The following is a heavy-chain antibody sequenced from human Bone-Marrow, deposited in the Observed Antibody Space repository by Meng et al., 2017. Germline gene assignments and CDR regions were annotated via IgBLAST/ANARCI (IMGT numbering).Heavy chain of an antibody. CDR2: ISGSGGST. J-gene: IGHJ6*02. CDR1: GFTFSSYA. D-gene: IGHD3-3*01. Sequence: GESLKISCAASGFTFSSYAMSWVRQAPGKGLEWVSAISGSGGSTYYADSVKGRFTISRDNSKNTLYLQMNSLRDEDTAVYYCARVEKNYDFWSGYSDYYYGMDVWGQGTTVTVSS. V-gene: IGHV3-23*01. CDR3: ARVEKNYDFWSGYSDYYYGMDV.